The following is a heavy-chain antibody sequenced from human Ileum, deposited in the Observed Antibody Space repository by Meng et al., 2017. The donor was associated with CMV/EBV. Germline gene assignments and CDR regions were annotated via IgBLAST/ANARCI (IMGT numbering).Heavy chain of an antibody. Sequence: QVQLQESGPGLVKPSQTLALTGTVSGGSICSGDYSWSWIRQPPGKGLEWIGYIYYSGSTYYNPSLKSRVTISADTSKNQCSLKLNSVTAADTAVYYCASGSPQLGYVWGQGTLVTVSS. D-gene: IGHD1-1*01. CDR3: ASGSPQLGYV. J-gene: IGHJ4*02. CDR2: IYYSGST. V-gene: IGHV4-30-4*01. CDR1: GGSICSGDYS.